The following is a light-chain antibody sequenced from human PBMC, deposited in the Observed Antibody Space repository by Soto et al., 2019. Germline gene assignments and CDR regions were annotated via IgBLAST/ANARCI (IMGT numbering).Light chain of an antibody. CDR1: QSVSNR. V-gene: IGKV3-20*01. CDR3: QQYGSSPWT. Sequence: EIVMTQSPATLSVPPGERATIYCRASQSVSNRLAWYQRRPGQSPRLLIYGASSRATGIPDRFSGSGSGTDFTLTISRLEPEDFAVYYCQQYGSSPWTFGQGTEVDIK. J-gene: IGKJ1*01. CDR2: GAS.